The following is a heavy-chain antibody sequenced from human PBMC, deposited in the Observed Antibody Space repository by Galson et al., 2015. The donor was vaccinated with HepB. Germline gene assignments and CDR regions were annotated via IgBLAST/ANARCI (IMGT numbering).Heavy chain of an antibody. CDR1: GFTFSSYA. Sequence: SLRLSCAASGFTFSSYAMHWVRQAPGKGLEWVAVISYDGSNKYYADSVKGRFTISRDNSKNTLYLQMNSLRAEDTAVYYCARDSLGYYDILTGSQGLDYWGQGTLVTVSS. J-gene: IGHJ4*02. D-gene: IGHD3-9*01. CDR2: ISYDGSNK. CDR3: ARDSLGYYDILTGSQGLDY. V-gene: IGHV3-30*04.